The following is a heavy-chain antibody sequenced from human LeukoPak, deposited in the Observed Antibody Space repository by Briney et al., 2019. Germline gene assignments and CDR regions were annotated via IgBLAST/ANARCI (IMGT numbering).Heavy chain of an antibody. D-gene: IGHD5-18*01. J-gene: IGHJ4*02. V-gene: IGHV3-33*01. CDR2: IWYDGSNK. CDR1: GFSFSSYG. Sequence: GGSLRLSCAASGFSFSSYGMHWVRQAPGKGLGWVAGIWYDGSNKYYADSVKGRFTISRDNSKNTLYLQMNSLRAEDTAVYYCARDSGIQLWLDYWGQGTLVTVSS. CDR3: ARDSGIQLWLDY.